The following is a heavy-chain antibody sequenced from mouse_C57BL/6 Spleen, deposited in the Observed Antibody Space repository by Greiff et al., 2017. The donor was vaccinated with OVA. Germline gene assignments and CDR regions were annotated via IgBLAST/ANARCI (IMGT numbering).Heavy chain of an antibody. CDR2: IYPGDGDT. D-gene: IGHD2-1*01. J-gene: IGHJ3*01. CDR1: GYAFSSYW. CDR3: ARSKYGNYWCAY. Sequence: QVQLKQSGAELVKPGASVKISCKASGYAFSSYWMNWVKQRPGKGLEWIGQIYPGDGDTNYNGKFKGKATLTADKSSSTAYMQLSSLTSEDSAVYFCARSKYGNYWCAYWGQGTLVTVSA. V-gene: IGHV1-80*01.